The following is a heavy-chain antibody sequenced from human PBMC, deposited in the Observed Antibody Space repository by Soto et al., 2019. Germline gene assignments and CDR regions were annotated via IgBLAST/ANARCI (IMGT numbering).Heavy chain of an antibody. D-gene: IGHD3-22*01. V-gene: IGHV3-23*01. J-gene: IGHJ4*01. Sequence: PGGSLRLSCAASGFTFSSYAMSWVRQAPGKGLEWVSAISGSGGSTYYADSVEGRFTISRDNSKNTLYLQMNSLRAEDTAVYYCAKDLIQPLRYDSSGPALYWGQGTLVTVSS. CDR3: AKDLIQPLRYDSSGPALY. CDR2: ISGSGGST. CDR1: GFTFSSYA.